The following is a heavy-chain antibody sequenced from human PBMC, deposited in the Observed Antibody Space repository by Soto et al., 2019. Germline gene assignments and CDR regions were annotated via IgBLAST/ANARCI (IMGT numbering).Heavy chain of an antibody. CDR2: IYYTGTT. Sequence: PSETLSLTCSVSGGSISSNNYYWGWIRQPPGKGPEWIGNIYYTGTTYYSPSLRSRITISVDTSKNQFSLRLSSVTATDTAVYYCAKRLGGLGDYYFDSWGQGTLVTVSS. V-gene: IGHV4-39*01. J-gene: IGHJ4*02. CDR1: GGSISSNNYY. CDR3: AKRLGGLGDYYFDS. D-gene: IGHD3-16*01.